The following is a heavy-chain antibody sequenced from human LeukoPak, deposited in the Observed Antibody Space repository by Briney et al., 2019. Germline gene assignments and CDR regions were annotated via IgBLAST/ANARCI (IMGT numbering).Heavy chain of an antibody. D-gene: IGHD3-16*02. CDR3: ARGPIGLRLGELSLHF. J-gene: IGHJ4*02. CDR1: GGTFSSYA. V-gene: IGHV1-69*05. Sequence: SVKVSCKASGGTFSSYAITWVRQAPGQGLEWMGGIIPIFGAANYAQKFQGRVTITTDESTSTAYMELSSLRSEDTAVYYCARGPIGLRLGELSLHFWGQGTLVTVSS. CDR2: IIPIFGAA.